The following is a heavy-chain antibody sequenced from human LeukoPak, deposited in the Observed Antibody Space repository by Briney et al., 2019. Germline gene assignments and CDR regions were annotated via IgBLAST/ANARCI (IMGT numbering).Heavy chain of an antibody. CDR3: TRNMVHTKGGDY. Sequence: GESLKISCEGSGYSFNNYWIAWVRQMPGKGLEWMGIIYPGDSDTTYSPSFQGQVNLSVDKSISTAYLQWSSLKASDTAMYYCTRNMVHTKGGDYWGQGTLVTVSS. CDR2: IYPGDSDT. CDR1: GYSFNNYW. J-gene: IGHJ4*02. D-gene: IGHD4/OR15-4a*01. V-gene: IGHV5-51*01.